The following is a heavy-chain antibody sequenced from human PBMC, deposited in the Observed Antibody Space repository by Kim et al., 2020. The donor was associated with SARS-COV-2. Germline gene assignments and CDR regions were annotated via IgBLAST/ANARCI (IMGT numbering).Heavy chain of an antibody. Sequence: GGSLRLSCAASGFTFDDYGMTWVRQPPGKGLEWVAGINWIGGNTVYADSVKGRFTISRDNAKNSLYLQMNSLRAEDTAFYYCTRSADPGIAAAGDYWGQGTLVTVSA. J-gene: IGHJ4*02. CDR3: TRSADPGIAAAGDY. CDR2: INWIGGNT. D-gene: IGHD6-13*01. CDR1: GFTFDDYG. V-gene: IGHV3-20*04.